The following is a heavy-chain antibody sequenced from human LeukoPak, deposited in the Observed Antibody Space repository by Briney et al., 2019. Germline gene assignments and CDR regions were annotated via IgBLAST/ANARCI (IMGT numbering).Heavy chain of an antibody. D-gene: IGHD1-26*01. CDR2: ISSSSSTI. CDR1: GFTFSSYG. V-gene: IGHV3-48*01. Sequence: PGGSLRLSCAASGFTFSSYGMHWVRQAPGKGLEWVSYISSSSSTIYYADSVKGRFTISRDNAKNSLYLQMNSLRAEDTAVYYRAELGPFDIWGQGTMVTVSS. J-gene: IGHJ3*02. CDR3: AELGPFDI.